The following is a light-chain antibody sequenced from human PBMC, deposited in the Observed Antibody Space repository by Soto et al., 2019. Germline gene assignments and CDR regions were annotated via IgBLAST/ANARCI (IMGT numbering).Light chain of an antibody. CDR3: SSYTSSTSYV. V-gene: IGLV2-14*01. CDR2: DVT. J-gene: IGLJ1*01. Sequence: QSALTRPASVSGCPGPSITFSSTGTRIRVGGYDYVSWYQQHPGKAPKLMIYDVTNRPSGVSNRFSGSKSGNTASLTISGLQAEDEASYYCSSYTSSTSYVFGTGTKVTVL. CDR1: RIRVGGYDY.